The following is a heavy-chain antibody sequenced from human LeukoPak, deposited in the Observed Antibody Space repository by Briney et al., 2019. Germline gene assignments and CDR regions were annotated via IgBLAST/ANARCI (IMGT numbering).Heavy chain of an antibody. J-gene: IGHJ4*02. CDR3: ARGFNYGKFDY. CDR1: GYTFTGYY. Sequence: ASVKVSCKASGYTFTGYYVHWVRQAPGQGLEWMGWINPNSSGTNYAQKFQGRVTMTRDTSISTAYRELSRLRSDDTAVYYCARGFNYGKFDYWGQGTLVTVSS. D-gene: IGHD3-16*01. CDR2: INPNSSGT. V-gene: IGHV1-2*02.